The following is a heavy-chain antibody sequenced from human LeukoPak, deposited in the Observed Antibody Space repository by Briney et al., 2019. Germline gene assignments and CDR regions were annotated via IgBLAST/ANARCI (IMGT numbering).Heavy chain of an antibody. CDR3: ARDLRPLGATPYFEY. CDR1: GFTFSTYA. Sequence: GPLRLSCAASGFTFSTYAMNWVRQAPGKGLEWVSSISSSSSYIYYADSVKGRFTISRDNAKNSLYLQMNSLRAEDTAVYYCARDLRPLGATPYFEYWGQGTLVTVSS. D-gene: IGHD1-26*01. V-gene: IGHV3-21*01. J-gene: IGHJ4*02. CDR2: ISSSSSYI.